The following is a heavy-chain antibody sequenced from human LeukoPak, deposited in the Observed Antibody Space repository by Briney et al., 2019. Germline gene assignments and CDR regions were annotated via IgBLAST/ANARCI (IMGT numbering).Heavy chain of an antibody. CDR3: AREGWLRFQIDY. CDR1: GGSISSHY. Sequence: PSETLSLTCAVSGGSISSHYWSWIRQPPGKGLEWIGYIYYSGSTNYNPSLKSRVTISVDTSKNQFSLKLSSVTAADTAVYYCAREGWLRFQIDYWGQGTLVTVSS. J-gene: IGHJ4*02. CDR2: IYYSGST. V-gene: IGHV4-59*11. D-gene: IGHD5-12*01.